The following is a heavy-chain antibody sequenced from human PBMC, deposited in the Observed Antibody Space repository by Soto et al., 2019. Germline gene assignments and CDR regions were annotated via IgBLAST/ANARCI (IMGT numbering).Heavy chain of an antibody. CDR1: GFTFGDYA. V-gene: IGHV3-49*03. D-gene: IGHD6-13*01. J-gene: IGHJ5*02. Sequence: GGSLRLSCTASGFTFGDYAMSWFRQAPGKGLERVGFMRSKAYGGTTEYAASVKGRFTISRDDSKSIAYLQMNSLKTEDTAVYYCTRGRSSSWSLNWFDPWGQGTLVTVSS. CDR3: TRGRSSSWSLNWFDP. CDR2: MRSKAYGGTT.